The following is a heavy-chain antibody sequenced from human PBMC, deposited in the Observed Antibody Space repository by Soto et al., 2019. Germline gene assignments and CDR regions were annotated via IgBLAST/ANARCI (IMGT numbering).Heavy chain of an antibody. J-gene: IGHJ6*02. CDR1: GFTFSNNG. CDR2: ISYDGNNK. D-gene: IGHD2-15*01. Sequence: PGGSLRLSCAASGFTFSNNGIHWVRQAPGKGLEWVAVISYDGNNKYYADSVKGRLTISRDNSKNTVYLQMNNLRAEDTAMYYCAKGGGGNYLTYYYYYGMDVWGPGTTVTVSS. V-gene: IGHV3-30*18. CDR3: AKGGGGNYLTYYYYYGMDV.